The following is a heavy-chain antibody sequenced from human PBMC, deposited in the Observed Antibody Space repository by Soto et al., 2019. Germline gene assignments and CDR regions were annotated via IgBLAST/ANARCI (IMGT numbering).Heavy chain of an antibody. Sequence: EVQLVESGGGLVQPGGSLKLSCVASGFTFSGSSMHWVRQAFGKGREWVGRIRNKANSYATAYAASVKGRFTISRDDSNNTAYLQMNSLKTEDTAVYYCTSHAPENMIRKWGQGTLVTVSS. CDR2: IRNKANSYAT. J-gene: IGHJ4*02. CDR1: GFTFSGSS. CDR3: TSHAPENMIRK. D-gene: IGHD3-22*01. V-gene: IGHV3-73*02.